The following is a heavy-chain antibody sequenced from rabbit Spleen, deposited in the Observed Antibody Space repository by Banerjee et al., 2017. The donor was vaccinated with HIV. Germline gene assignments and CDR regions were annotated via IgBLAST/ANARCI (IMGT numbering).Heavy chain of an antibody. Sequence: QEQLVESGGGLVQPGGSLKLSCKASGFDFNSYGVSWVRQAPGKGLEWIACIDTGSSGFTYHASWAQGRFTISKTSSTTVTLQMTSLTAADTATYFCARDTSSSFSSYGMDLWGPGTLVTVS. CDR1: GFDFNSYG. V-gene: IGHV1S45*01. J-gene: IGHJ6*01. D-gene: IGHD1-1*01. CDR3: ARDTSSSFSSYGMDL. CDR2: IDTGSSGFT.